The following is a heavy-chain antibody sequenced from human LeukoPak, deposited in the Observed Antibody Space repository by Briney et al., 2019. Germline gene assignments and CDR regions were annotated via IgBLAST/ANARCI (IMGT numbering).Heavy chain of an antibody. CDR3: ARRMASGWYDGYYFDY. D-gene: IGHD6-13*01. CDR2: IYHSGST. CDR1: GGSISSGGYS. V-gene: IGHV4-30-2*02. J-gene: IGHJ4*02. Sequence: SETLSLTCAVSGGSISSGGYSWSWIRQPPGKGLEWIGYIYHSGSTYYNPSLKSRVTISVDRSKNQFSLKLSSVTAADTAVYYCARRMASGWYDGYYFDYWGQGTLVTVSS.